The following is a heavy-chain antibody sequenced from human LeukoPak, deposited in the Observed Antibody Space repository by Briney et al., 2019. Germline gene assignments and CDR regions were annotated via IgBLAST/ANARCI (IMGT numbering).Heavy chain of an antibody. J-gene: IGHJ3*02. D-gene: IGHD2-2*01. V-gene: IGHV2-5*02. CDR1: GFSLSTNGVG. CDR3: AHTSPARGASFDM. Sequence: SGPTVVNPTQTRTLTCTFSGFSLSTNGVGVGWIRQPPGMALESLALIYWDDDKRCRPSLKRRRTITKDTSKNQVVLTMANMDRVDTATYYCAHTSPARGASFDMWGEGTMVTVS. CDR2: IYWDDDK.